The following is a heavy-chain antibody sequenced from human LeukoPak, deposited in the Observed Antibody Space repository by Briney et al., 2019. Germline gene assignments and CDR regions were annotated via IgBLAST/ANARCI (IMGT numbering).Heavy chain of an antibody. V-gene: IGHV1-69*05. CDR3: GRKAGDCGGGSCYSIDY. Sequence: SVKVSCKAFGGSFSSEAISWVRQAPGQGLEWMGGIIPIFGTANYAQKFQGRGTITTDESTSTSYMEVSSLRSEDTAVYYCGRKAGDCGGGSCYSIDYWGQGTLVTVSS. CDR1: GGSFSSEA. CDR2: IIPIFGTA. D-gene: IGHD2-15*01. J-gene: IGHJ4*02.